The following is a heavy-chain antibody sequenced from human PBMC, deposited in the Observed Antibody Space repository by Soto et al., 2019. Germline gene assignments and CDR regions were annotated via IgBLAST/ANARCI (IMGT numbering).Heavy chain of an antibody. Sequence: PGGSLRLSCAASGFTFSSYSMNWVRQAPGKGLEWVSYISSSSSTIYYADSVKGRFTISRDNAKNSLYLQMNSLRAEDTAVYYCAREAPEDYYYDSSGLDYWGQGT. J-gene: IGHJ4*02. V-gene: IGHV3-48*01. D-gene: IGHD3-22*01. CDR3: AREAPEDYYYDSSGLDY. CDR1: GFTFSSYS. CDR2: ISSSSSTI.